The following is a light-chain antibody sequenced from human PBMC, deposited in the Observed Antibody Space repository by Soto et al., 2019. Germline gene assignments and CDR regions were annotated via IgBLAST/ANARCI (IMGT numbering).Light chain of an antibody. V-gene: IGKV3-20*01. CDR2: GAS. CDR1: QSVSSSY. Sequence: EIVLTQSPGTLSLSPGERATLSCRASQSVSSSYLAWYQQKPGQAPRLLIYGASSRATGIPDRFSVSGSGIDVSLTLSRVYPEDVAVYYCHQYGSSPPTFGQGPSVEI. J-gene: IGKJ1*01. CDR3: HQYGSSPPT.